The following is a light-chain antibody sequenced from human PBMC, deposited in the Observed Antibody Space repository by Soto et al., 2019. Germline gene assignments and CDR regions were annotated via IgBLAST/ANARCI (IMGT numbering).Light chain of an antibody. CDR3: QQLNSYPLT. CDR1: QDISSF. Sequence: IQLTQSPSSLSASIGDRVTITCRASQDISSFLAWYQQKPGKAPNLLIYAASTLQSGVPSRFSGSGSETDFTLTISSLQPEDFATYFCQQLNSYPLTFGQGTRLEIK. J-gene: IGKJ5*01. V-gene: IGKV1-9*01. CDR2: AAS.